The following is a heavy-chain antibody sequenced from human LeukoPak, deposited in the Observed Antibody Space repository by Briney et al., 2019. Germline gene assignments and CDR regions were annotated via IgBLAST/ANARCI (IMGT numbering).Heavy chain of an antibody. D-gene: IGHD3-3*01. V-gene: IGHV4-34*01. CDR1: GGSFSGYY. CDR3: AGNAYNQLRFFEWFGGDWFDP. Sequence: SETLSLTCAVYGGSFSGYYWSWIRQPPGKGLEWIGEINHSGSTNYNPSLKSRVTISVDTSKNQFSLKLSSVTAADTAVYYCAGNAYNQLRFFEWFGGDWFDPWGQGTLVTVSS. CDR2: INHSGST. J-gene: IGHJ5*02.